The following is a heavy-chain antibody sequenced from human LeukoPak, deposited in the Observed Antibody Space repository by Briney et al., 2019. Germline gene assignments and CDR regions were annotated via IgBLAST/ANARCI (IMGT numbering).Heavy chain of an antibody. D-gene: IGHD2/OR15-2a*01. V-gene: IGHV1-3*01. CDR1: GYTFTSYA. CDR2: INAGIGNT. J-gene: IGHJ4*02. CDR3: ARDSGNTGCLDY. Sequence: ASVKVSCKASGYTFTSYAMHWVRQAPGRSLEWMGWINAGIGNTKYSQKFQNRVTITRDTSASTAYMELSSLRSEDTAVYYCARDSGNTGCLDYWGQGTLVTVSS.